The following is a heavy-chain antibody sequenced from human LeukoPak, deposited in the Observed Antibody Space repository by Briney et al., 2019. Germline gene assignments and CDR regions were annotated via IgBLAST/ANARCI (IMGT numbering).Heavy chain of an antibody. J-gene: IGHJ4*02. CDR2: INPSGGST. D-gene: IGHD3-3*01. CDR1: GYTFTSYY. CDR3: ARAQEYYDFWSGYYFDY. Sequence: ASVKVSCKASGYTFTSYYMHWVQQAPGQGLEWMGIINPSGGSTSYAQKFQGRVTMTRDTSTSTVYMELSSLRSEDTAVYYCARAQEYYDFWSGYYFDYWGQGTLVTVSS. V-gene: IGHV1-46*01.